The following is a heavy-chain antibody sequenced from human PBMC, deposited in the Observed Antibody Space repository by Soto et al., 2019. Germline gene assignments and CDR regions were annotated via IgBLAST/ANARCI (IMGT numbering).Heavy chain of an antibody. CDR1: GFTFSRFG. CDR3: AKVRRRQLAYYFDY. D-gene: IGHD6-19*01. V-gene: IGHV3-30*18. Sequence: SLGLSCAASGFTFSRFGMHWVRQAPGKGLEGVAVISSDGSNKYYADSVKGRFTISRDNSKNTLYLQMNSLRAEDTAVYYCAKVRRRQLAYYFDYWGQGTLVTVSS. CDR2: ISSDGSNK. J-gene: IGHJ4*02.